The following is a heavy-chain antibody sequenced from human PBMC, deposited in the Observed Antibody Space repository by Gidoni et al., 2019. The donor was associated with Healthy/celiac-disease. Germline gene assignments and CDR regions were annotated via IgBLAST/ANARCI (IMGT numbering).Heavy chain of an antibody. Sequence: EVQLVASGGGLVQPGRSLRLSCAASGFTFDDYAMHWVRQAPGKGLEWVSGISWNSGSIGYADSVKGRFTISRDNAKNSLYLQMNSLRAEDTALYYCAKDIVVVPADGGYGMDVWGQGTTVTVSS. CDR3: AKDIVVVPADGGYGMDV. V-gene: IGHV3-9*01. J-gene: IGHJ6*02. CDR1: GFTFDDYA. CDR2: ISWNSGSI. D-gene: IGHD2-2*01.